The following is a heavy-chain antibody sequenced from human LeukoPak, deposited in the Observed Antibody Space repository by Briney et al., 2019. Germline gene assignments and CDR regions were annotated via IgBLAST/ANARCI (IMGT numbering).Heavy chain of an antibody. V-gene: IGHV4-30-2*01. J-gene: IGHJ5*02. Sequence: SQTLSLTCAVSGGSISSGGYSWSWIRQPPGKGLEWIGYIYHSGSTYYNPSLKSRVTISVDRSKNQFSLKLSSVTAADTAVYHCARARDCSSTSCPSSWFDPWGQGTLVTVSS. CDR1: GGSISSGGYS. CDR2: IYHSGST. CDR3: ARARDCSSTSCPSSWFDP. D-gene: IGHD2-2*01.